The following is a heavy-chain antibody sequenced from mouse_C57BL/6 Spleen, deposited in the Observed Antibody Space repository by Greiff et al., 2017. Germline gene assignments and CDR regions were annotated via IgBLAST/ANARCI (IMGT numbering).Heavy chain of an antibody. D-gene: IGHD2-3*01. CDR2: ISSGSSTI. Sequence: DVMLVESGGGLVKPGGSLKLSCAASGFTFSDYGMHWVRQAPEKGLEWVAYISSGSSTIYYADTVKGRFTISRDNAKNTLFLQMTSLRSEDTAMYYCARGWLLNYYAMDYWGQGTSVTVSS. V-gene: IGHV5-17*01. CDR3: ARGWLLNYYAMDY. J-gene: IGHJ4*01. CDR1: GFTFSDYG.